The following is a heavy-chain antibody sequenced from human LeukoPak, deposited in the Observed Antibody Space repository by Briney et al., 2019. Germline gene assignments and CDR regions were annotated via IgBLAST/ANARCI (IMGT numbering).Heavy chain of an antibody. CDR1: GDSMNSGTYY. Sequence: PSETLSLTCTVSGDSMNSGTYYWSWIRQPAGKGLEWIGRIYTSGSTSYNPSLKSRVTMLVDTSKNQFALRLSSVTAAGTAVYYCARFDYFYYYMDVWGKGTTVTISS. V-gene: IGHV4-61*02. CDR2: IYTSGST. D-gene: IGHD3-16*01. CDR3: ARFDYFYYYMDV. J-gene: IGHJ6*03.